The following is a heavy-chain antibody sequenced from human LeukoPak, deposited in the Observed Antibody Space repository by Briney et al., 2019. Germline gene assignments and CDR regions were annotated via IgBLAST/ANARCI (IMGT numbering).Heavy chain of an antibody. CDR3: ASSSWNYYDSSGYLKAFDY. D-gene: IGHD3-22*01. V-gene: IGHV3-66*02. J-gene: IGHJ4*02. CDR2: IYSGGST. Sequence: GGSLRLSCAASGFTFSSYAMSWVRQAPGKGLEWVSVIYSGGSTYYADSVKGRFTISRDNSKNALYLQMNSLRAEDTAVYYCASSSWNYYDSSGYLKAFDYWGQGTLVTVSS. CDR1: GFTFSSYA.